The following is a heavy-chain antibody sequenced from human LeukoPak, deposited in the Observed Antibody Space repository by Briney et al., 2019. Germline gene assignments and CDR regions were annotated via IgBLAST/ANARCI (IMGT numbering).Heavy chain of an antibody. J-gene: IGHJ6*03. CDR2: INHSGST. Sequence: GSLRLSCAASGFTFSGSAMHWVRQASGKGLEWVGEINHSGSTNYNPSLKSRVTISVDTSKNQFSLKLSSVTAADAAVYYCARGLGWFGNYYMDVWGKGTTVTVSS. CDR3: ARGLGWFGNYYMDV. V-gene: IGHV4-34*01. D-gene: IGHD3-10*01. CDR1: GFTFSGSA.